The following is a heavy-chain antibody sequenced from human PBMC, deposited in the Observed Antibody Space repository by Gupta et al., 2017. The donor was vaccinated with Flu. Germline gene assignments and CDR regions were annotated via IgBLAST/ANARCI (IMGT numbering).Heavy chain of an antibody. CDR1: GFTFGDYA. V-gene: IGHV3-49*03. D-gene: IGHD1-26*01. CDR2: IRSKSYRGTT. J-gene: IGHJ5*01. CDR3: ARDSMGRIVGEFDS. Sequence: EVQLVESGGGLVQPGRSLRLSCTGFGFTFGDYALTWFRQAPGKRLEWVGFIRSKSYRGTTDYAASVRDRFNISRDDSKGIVYLQMDSLKSEDTAVYFCARDSMGRIVGEFDSWGQGTLVTVSS.